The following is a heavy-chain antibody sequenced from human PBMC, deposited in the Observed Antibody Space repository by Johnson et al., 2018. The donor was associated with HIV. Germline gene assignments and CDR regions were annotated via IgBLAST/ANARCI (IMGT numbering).Heavy chain of an antibody. Sequence: QVQLVESGGGLVKPGGSLRLSCAASGFTFSSYAMPWVRQAPGTGLECVAVISYDGRNKYYADSVKGRFTISRDNYKNTLYLQMNSLRAEDTAVYSCAKDPPGVDVIHAVDIGGQGTMVTVSS. D-gene: IGHD3-16*02. J-gene: IGHJ3*02. V-gene: IGHV3-30*04. CDR3: AKDPPGVDVIHAVDI. CDR1: GFTFSSYA. CDR2: ISYDGRNK.